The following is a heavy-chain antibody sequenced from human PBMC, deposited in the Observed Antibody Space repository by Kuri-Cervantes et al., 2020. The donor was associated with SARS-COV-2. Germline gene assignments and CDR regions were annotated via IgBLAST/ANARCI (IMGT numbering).Heavy chain of an antibody. CDR3: AKDRIGVFGVEYYYGMDV. V-gene: IGHV3-30*18. Sequence: GESLKISCAASEFTFSSYGMHWVRQAPGKGLEWVAVISYHGSNKYYADSVKGRFTISRDNSKNTLYLQMNSLRAEDTAVYYCAKDRIGVFGVEYYYGMDVWGQGTTVTVSS. J-gene: IGHJ6*02. CDR1: EFTFSSYG. CDR2: ISYHGSNK. D-gene: IGHD3-3*01.